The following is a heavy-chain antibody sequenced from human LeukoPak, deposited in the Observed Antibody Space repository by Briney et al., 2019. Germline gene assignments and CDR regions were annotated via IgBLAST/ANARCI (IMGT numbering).Heavy chain of an antibody. J-gene: IGHJ3*02. Sequence: GGSLRLSRAASGFTFSSYGMHWVRQAPGKGLEWVAVISYDGSNKYYADSVKGRFTISRDNSKNTLYLQMNSLRAEDTAVYYCAYLDSSGLTLGAFDIWGQGTMVTVSS. CDR2: ISYDGSNK. CDR3: AYLDSSGLTLGAFDI. V-gene: IGHV3-30*03. CDR1: GFTFSSYG. D-gene: IGHD3-22*01.